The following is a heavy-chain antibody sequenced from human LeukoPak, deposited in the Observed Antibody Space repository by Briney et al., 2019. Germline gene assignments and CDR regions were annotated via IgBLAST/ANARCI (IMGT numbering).Heavy chain of an antibody. V-gene: IGHV3-21*01. CDR3: SRDPTYYLRYGYFDY. CDR2: INNVGSHI. J-gene: IGHJ4*02. D-gene: IGHD1-26*01. CDR1: GFAFSDDS. Sequence: GGSLRLSCVASGFAFSDDSMNWVRQAPGKGLEWVSSINNVGSHIYYAGSVKGRFTISRDNTQNSLYLQMNSLRAEDTAVYYCSRDPTYYLRYGYFDYWGQGALVTVSS.